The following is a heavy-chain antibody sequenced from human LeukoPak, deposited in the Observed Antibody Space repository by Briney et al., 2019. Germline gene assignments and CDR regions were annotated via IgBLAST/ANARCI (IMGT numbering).Heavy chain of an antibody. CDR3: ASTRANPIANRWLFDY. CDR1: GRTFSSYA. CDR2: IIPIFGTA. J-gene: IGHJ4*02. V-gene: IGHV1-69*05. D-gene: IGHD5-24*01. Sequence: GASVKVSCKASGRTFSSYAISWVRQAPGQGLEWMGRIIPIFGTANYAQKFQGRVTITTGESTSTAYMELSSLRSEDTAVYYCASTRANPIANRWLFDYWGQGTLVTVSS.